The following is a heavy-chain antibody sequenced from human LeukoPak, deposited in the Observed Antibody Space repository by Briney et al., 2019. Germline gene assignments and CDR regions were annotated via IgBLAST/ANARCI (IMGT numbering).Heavy chain of an antibody. CDR1: GGSFSGYY. Sequence: SETLSLTCAAYGGSFSGYYWSWIRQPPGKGLEWIGEINHSGSTNYNPSLKSRVTISVDTSKNQFSLKLSSVTAADTAVYYCARGLKKKVPNMDVWGKGTTVTVSS. J-gene: IGHJ6*03. V-gene: IGHV4-34*01. CDR2: INHSGST. CDR3: ARGLKKKVPNMDV.